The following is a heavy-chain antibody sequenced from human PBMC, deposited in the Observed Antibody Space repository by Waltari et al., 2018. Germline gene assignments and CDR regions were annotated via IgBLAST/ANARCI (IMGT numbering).Heavy chain of an antibody. D-gene: IGHD6-13*01. V-gene: IGHV3-74*01. Sequence: EVQLVESGGDSVQPGGSLRLSCAVSGFTFISYWMPWVRQDPGKGLVWVSRINRDGSTTTYADSVKGRFTISRDNAKNTLYLQMNSLRAEDTAVYYCAREIAVTGQYYFDYWGQGTLVTVSS. CDR3: AREIAVTGQYYFDY. CDR1: GFTFISYW. J-gene: IGHJ4*02. CDR2: INRDGSTT.